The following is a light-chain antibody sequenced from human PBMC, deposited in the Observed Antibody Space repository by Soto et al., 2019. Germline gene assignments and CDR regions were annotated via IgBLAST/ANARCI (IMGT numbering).Light chain of an antibody. CDR1: SSDVGGYNY. CDR3: CSYAGTYTYV. J-gene: IGLJ1*01. V-gene: IGLV2-11*01. CDR2: DVN. Sequence: QSVLTQPPSASGSPGQSVAISCTGTSSDVGGYNYVSWYQQHPGKAPKLMIYDVNKRPSGVPDRFSGSKSGSTASLTISGLQSEDEADYFCCSYAGTYTYVFGTGTKLTVL.